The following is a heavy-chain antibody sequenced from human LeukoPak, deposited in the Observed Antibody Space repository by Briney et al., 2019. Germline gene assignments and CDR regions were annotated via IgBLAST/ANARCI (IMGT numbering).Heavy chain of an antibody. CDR1: GYTFTNYY. V-gene: IGHV1-46*01. CDR2: INPSGGST. Sequence: ASVKVSCKASGYTFTNYYMHWVRQAPGQGLEWMGIINPSGGSTSYAQKFQGRVTMTRGTSTSTVYMELSSLRSEDTAVYYCARDKSDYDFWSGNYYFDYWGQGTLVTVSS. CDR3: ARDKSDYDFWSGNYYFDY. J-gene: IGHJ4*02. D-gene: IGHD3-3*01.